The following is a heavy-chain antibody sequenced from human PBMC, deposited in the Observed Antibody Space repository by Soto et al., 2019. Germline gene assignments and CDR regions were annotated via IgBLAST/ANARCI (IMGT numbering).Heavy chain of an antibody. Sequence: SVKVSCKASGYTFTSYGISWVRQAPGQGLEWMGGIIPIFGTANYAQNFQGRVTIAADESTNTAYMELSSLRSEDTAVYYCARDLGSGWYNYWGQGTLVTVSS. CDR3: ARDLGSGWYNY. CDR2: IIPIFGTA. D-gene: IGHD6-19*01. J-gene: IGHJ4*02. CDR1: GYTFTSYG. V-gene: IGHV1-69*13.